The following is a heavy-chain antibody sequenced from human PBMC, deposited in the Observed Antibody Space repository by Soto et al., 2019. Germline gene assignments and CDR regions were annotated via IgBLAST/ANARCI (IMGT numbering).Heavy chain of an antibody. D-gene: IGHD6-13*01. CDR3: AKVIAAAGPLDYYGMDV. CDR2: ISWNSGSI. J-gene: IGHJ6*02. Sequence: ESGGGLVQPGRSLRLSCAASGFTFDDYAMHWVRQAPGKGLEWVSGISWNSGSIGYADSVKGRFTISRDNAKNSLYLQMNSLRAEDTALYYCAKVIAAAGPLDYYGMDVWGQGTTVTVSS. CDR1: GFTFDDYA. V-gene: IGHV3-9*01.